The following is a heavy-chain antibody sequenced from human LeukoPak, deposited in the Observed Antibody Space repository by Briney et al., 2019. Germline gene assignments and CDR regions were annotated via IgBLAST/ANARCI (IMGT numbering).Heavy chain of an antibody. CDR1: GGSISSSSYY. Sequence: PSETLSLTCTVSGGSISSSSYYWGWIRQPPGKGLEWIGSIYYSGSTYYNPSLKSRVTISVDTSKNQFSLKLSSVTAADTAVYYCARDLPLGIAAAGTGYWGQGTLVTVSS. D-gene: IGHD6-13*01. J-gene: IGHJ4*02. CDR3: ARDLPLGIAAAGTGY. CDR2: IYYSGST. V-gene: IGHV4-39*07.